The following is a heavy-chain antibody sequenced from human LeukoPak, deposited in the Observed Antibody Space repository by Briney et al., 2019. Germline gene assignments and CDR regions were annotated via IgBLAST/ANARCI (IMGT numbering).Heavy chain of an antibody. Sequence: GGSLRLSCAASGFTFDDYAMHWVRQAPGKGLEWVSGISWNSGSIGYADSVKCRFTISRDNAKNSLYLQMNSLRAEDTALYYCAKDIMTPHYYGSGSYYGMDVWGQGTTVTVSS. D-gene: IGHD3-10*01. CDR1: GFTFDDYA. CDR2: ISWNSGSI. J-gene: IGHJ6*02. CDR3: AKDIMTPHYYGSGSYYGMDV. V-gene: IGHV3-9*01.